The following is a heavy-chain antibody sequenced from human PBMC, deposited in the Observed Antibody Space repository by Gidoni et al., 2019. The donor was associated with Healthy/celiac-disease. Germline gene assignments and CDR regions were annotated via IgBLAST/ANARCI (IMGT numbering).Heavy chain of an antibody. CDR1: GGSISSYY. V-gene: IGHV4-59*01. J-gene: IGHJ4*02. D-gene: IGHD3-22*01. CDR2: IYYSGST. Sequence: QVQLQESGPGLVKPSETLSLTCTVSGGSISSYYWSWIRQPPGKGLEWIGYIYYSGSTNFNPSLKSRVTISVDTSKNQFSLKLSSVTAADTAVYYCARSRYYFDSSGFGNWGQGTLVTVSS. CDR3: ARSRYYFDSSGFGN.